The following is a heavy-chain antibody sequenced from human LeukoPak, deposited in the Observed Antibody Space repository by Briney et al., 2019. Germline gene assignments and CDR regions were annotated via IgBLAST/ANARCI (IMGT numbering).Heavy chain of an antibody. V-gene: IGHV4-59*01. J-gene: IGHJ4*02. D-gene: IGHD1-26*01. CDR2: IYYSGIT. CDR3: ARDHSRSGSYLDY. CDR1: SGSISGYY. Sequence: SETLSLTCTVSSGSISGYYWSWIRQPPGKGLEWIGYIYYSGITNYNPSLKSRVTISLDTSKNQFSLKLSSVTAADTAVYYCARDHSRSGSYLDYWGQGTLVTVSS.